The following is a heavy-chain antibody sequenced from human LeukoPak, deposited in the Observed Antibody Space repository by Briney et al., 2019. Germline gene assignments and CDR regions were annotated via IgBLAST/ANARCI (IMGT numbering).Heavy chain of an antibody. CDR3: LAVAGIKSYFDH. CDR1: GFNFSNYG. D-gene: IGHD6-19*01. Sequence: GGSLRLSCAASGFNFSNYGMHWVRQAPGKGLEWVAVIRYDGSNKNYADSVWGRFTISRDNSKNTLFLQMDSLRAEDTAVYYCLAVAGIKSYFDHWGQGTLVTVSS. CDR2: IRYDGSNK. V-gene: IGHV3-30*02. J-gene: IGHJ4*02.